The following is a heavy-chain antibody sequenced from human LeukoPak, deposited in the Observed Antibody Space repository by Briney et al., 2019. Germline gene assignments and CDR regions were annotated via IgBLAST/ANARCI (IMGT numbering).Heavy chain of an antibody. V-gene: IGHV3-15*07. Sequence: GGSLRLSCAASGFTFSNAWMNWVRQAPGKGLEWVGRIKSKTDGGTTDYAAPVKGRFTISRDDSKNTLYLQMNSLKTGDTAVYYCTTDALDLPGFDYWGQGTLVTVSS. J-gene: IGHJ4*02. CDR2: IKSKTDGGTT. CDR3: TTDALDLPGFDY. CDR1: GFTFSNAW.